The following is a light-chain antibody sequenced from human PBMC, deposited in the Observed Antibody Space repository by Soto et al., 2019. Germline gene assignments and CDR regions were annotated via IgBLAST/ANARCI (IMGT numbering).Light chain of an antibody. CDR2: RNN. CDR1: SSNIGSNY. Sequence: QSVLTQPPSASGTPGQRVTISCSGSSSNIGSNYVYWYQQLPGTAPKLLIYRNNQRPSGVPDRFSGSKSGTSGSLAISGLRSEDEADYYCSTWDDSLNGLVFGTGTQLTVL. J-gene: IGLJ7*01. CDR3: STWDDSLNGLV. V-gene: IGLV1-47*01.